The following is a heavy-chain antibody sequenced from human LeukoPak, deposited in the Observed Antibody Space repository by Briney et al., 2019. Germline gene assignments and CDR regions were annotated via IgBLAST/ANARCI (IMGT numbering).Heavy chain of an antibody. Sequence: SGTVSLTCAVYSRSISSSNWWSWVRQPPGKGLGWIGEIYHSGSTNYNPSLKSRVTISVDKSKNQFSLKRSSVTGADTAVYYCARDWGGAMVRGVMLDWGEGALVTVSS. CDR1: SRSISSSNW. D-gene: IGHD3-10*01. J-gene: IGHJ4*02. CDR3: ARDWGGAMVRGVMLD. CDR2: IYHSGST. V-gene: IGHV4-4*02.